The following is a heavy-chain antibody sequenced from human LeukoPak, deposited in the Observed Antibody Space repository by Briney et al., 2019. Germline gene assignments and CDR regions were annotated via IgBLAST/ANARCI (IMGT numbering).Heavy chain of an antibody. CDR1: GFTFSGSA. J-gene: IGHJ4*02. D-gene: IGHD3-10*01. V-gene: IGHV3-73*01. Sequence: PGGSLRLSCAASGFTFSGSAMHWVRQASGKGLEWVGRIRSKANSYATAYAASVKGRFTISRDDSKNTAYLQMNSPKTEDTAVYYCTRHNRYSGVFDYWGQGTLVTVSS. CDR3: TRHNRYSGVFDY. CDR2: IRSKANSYAT.